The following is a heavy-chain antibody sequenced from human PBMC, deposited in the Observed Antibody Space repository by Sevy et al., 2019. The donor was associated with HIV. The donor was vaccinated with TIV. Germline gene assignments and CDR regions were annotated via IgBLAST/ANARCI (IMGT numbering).Heavy chain of an antibody. D-gene: IGHD2-21*02. CDR1: GFTIRKYA. CDR3: AKAYCGGDCSDWYYYGMDV. J-gene: IGHJ6*02. V-gene: IGHV3-23*01. CDR2: ISGSGGST. Sequence: GGSLRLSCAASGFTIRKYAMSWVRQAPGKGLEWVSAISGSGGSTYYADSVKGRFTISRDNSKNTLYLQMSSLRAEDTAVYYCAKAYCGGDCSDWYYYGMDVWGQGTTVTVSS.